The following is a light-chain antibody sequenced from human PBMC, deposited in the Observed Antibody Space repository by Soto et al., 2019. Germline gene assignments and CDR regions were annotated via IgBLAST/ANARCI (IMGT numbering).Light chain of an antibody. CDR2: EVS. CDR3: SSYADNNNLL. CDR1: SSDVGDYNY. Sequence: QSVLTQPPSASGSPGQSVTISCTGTSSDVGDYNYVSWYQQHPGKAPKVMIYEVSKRPPGVPDRFSGSKSGNTASLTVSGLQAEDEADYYCSSYADNNNLLFGGGTKVTVL. V-gene: IGLV2-8*01. J-gene: IGLJ2*01.